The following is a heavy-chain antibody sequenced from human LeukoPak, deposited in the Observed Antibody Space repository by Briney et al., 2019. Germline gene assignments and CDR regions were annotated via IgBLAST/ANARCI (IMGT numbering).Heavy chain of an antibody. CDR2: IQYDGTNK. CDR3: AKDILSGYYSDH. V-gene: IGHV3-30*02. J-gene: IGHJ4*02. Sequence: GGSLRLSCAASGFTFSSSGMQWVRQAPGKGLEWVAFIQYDGTNKYYADSVKGRFTISRDNSKNTLYLQMNSLRAEDTAVYYCAKDILSGYYSDHWGQGTLVTVSS. CDR1: GFTFSSSG. D-gene: IGHD3-22*01.